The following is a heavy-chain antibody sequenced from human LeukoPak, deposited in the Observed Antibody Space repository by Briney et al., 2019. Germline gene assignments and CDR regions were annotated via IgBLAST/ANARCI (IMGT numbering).Heavy chain of an antibody. Sequence: SETLSLTCAVSGGSISSSNWWSWVRQPPGKGLEWIGEIYHSGSTNYNPSLKSRVTISVDKSKNQFSLKLSSVTAADTAVYYCARDGGYYDSSGYYTPSFDYWGQGTLVTVSS. D-gene: IGHD3-22*01. J-gene: IGHJ4*02. V-gene: IGHV4-4*02. CDR3: ARDGGYYDSSGYYTPSFDY. CDR2: IYHSGST. CDR1: GGSISSSNW.